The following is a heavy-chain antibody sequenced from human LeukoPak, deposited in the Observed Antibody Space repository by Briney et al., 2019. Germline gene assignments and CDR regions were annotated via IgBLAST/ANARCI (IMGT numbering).Heavy chain of an antibody. Sequence: ASVKVSCKASGYTFTASSLPWVGRAPGQGLEWMGWINPNSGDTDYAQKFQGRVTMTRDTSISTAYLEVSRLTSDDTAVYFCARDAIAAAGAGAWGQGTLVTVSS. CDR2: INPNSGDT. CDR3: ARDAIAAAGAGA. V-gene: IGHV1-2*02. J-gene: IGHJ4*02. D-gene: IGHD6-13*01. CDR1: GYTFTASS.